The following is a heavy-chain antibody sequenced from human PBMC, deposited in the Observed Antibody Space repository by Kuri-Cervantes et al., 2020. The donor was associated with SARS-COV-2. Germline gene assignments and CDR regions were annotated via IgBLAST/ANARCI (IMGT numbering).Heavy chain of an antibody. CDR3: ARAGRWELLLGRLAYFDY. D-gene: IGHD1-26*01. Sequence: GGSLRLSCAASGFTFSSYGMHWVRQAPGKGLEWVAFIRYDGSNKYYADSVKGRFTISRDNAKNSLYLQMNSLRAEDTAVYYCARAGRWELLLGRLAYFDYWGQGTLVTVSS. V-gene: IGHV3-30*02. CDR2: IRYDGSNK. CDR1: GFTFSSYG. J-gene: IGHJ4*02.